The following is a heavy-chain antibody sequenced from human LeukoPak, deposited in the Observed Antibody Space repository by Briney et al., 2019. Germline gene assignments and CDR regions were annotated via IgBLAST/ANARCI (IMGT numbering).Heavy chain of an antibody. CDR2: IKQDGSEK. CDR1: GFTFSSYW. V-gene: IGHV3-7*01. CDR3: ARDLYGSGSYPYFDY. D-gene: IGHD3-10*01. Sequence: GGSLRLSCAASGFTFSSYWMSWVRQAPGKGLEWVANIKQDGSEKYYVDSVKGRFTISRDNAKNSLYLQMNSLRAEDTAVYYCARDLYGSGSYPYFDYWGQGTLVTVSS. J-gene: IGHJ4*02.